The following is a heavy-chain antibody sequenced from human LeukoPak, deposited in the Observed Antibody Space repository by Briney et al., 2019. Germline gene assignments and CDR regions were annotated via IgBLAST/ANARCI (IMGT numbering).Heavy chain of an antibody. CDR3: AREGGEDNYYYYGMDV. D-gene: IGHD3-16*01. Sequence: SQTLSLTCAISGDSVSTNSAAWIWIRQSPSRGLEWLGRTCYRSKWYNDYAVSVKNRITINPDTSKNQFSLQLNSVTPEDTAVYYCAREGGEDNYYYYGMDVWGQGTTVTVSS. CDR2: TCYRSKWYN. CDR1: GDSVSTNSAA. V-gene: IGHV6-1*01. J-gene: IGHJ6*02.